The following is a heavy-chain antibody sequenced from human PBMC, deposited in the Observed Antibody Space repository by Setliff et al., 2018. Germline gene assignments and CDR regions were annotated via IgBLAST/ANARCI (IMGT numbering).Heavy chain of an antibody. CDR3: ARTGTYRYFDY. CDR2: IYYRGDT. V-gene: IGHV4-39*01. CDR1: GASLNSGTYY. D-gene: IGHD1-1*01. Sequence: SETLSLTCTVSGASLNSGTYYWGWIRQPPGKGLEWIGRIYYRGDTYYNPSLKGRFTISVDTAQNQFSLRLTSVTAADTAVYYCARTGTYRYFDYWGQGALVTVS. J-gene: IGHJ4*02.